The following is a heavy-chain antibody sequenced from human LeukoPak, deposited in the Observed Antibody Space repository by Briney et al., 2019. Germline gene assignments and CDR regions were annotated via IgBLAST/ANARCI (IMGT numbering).Heavy chain of an antibody. J-gene: IGHJ3*02. D-gene: IGHD5-18*01. CDR3: ARGFHSYDAFDI. CDR2: IYYSGST. Sequence: SETLSLTCTASGGSISSYYWSWIRQPPGKGLEWIGYIYYSGSTNYNPSLKSRVTISVDTSKNQFSLKLSSVTAADTAVYYCARGFHSYDAFDIWGQGTMVTVSS. CDR1: GGSISSYY. V-gene: IGHV4-59*01.